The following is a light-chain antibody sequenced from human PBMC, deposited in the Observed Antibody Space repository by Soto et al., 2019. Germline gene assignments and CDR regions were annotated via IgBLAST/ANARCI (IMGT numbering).Light chain of an antibody. CDR1: QSIGNF. CDR3: QKRSSWPQIP. J-gene: IGKJ5*01. Sequence: EIFLTQSPAILSLSPGERATPSRRAIQSIGNFLACYQQKPGQPPRLLIFDASNRAAGVPARFSGSGSGTDFTLTIRRLEPEDFAVYFCQKRSSWPQIPFGTGQRLEIK. CDR2: DAS. V-gene: IGKV3-11*01.